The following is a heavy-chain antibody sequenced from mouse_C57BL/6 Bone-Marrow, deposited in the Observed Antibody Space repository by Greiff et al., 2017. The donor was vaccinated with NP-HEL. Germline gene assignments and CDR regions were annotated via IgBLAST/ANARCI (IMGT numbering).Heavy chain of an antibody. CDR2: INPYNGDT. D-gene: IGHD2-14*01. V-gene: IGHV1-20*01. CDR3: ARSKGVRRGKSAMDY. Sequence: EVQLQQSGPELVKPGDSVKISCKASGYSFTGYFMNWVMQSHGKSLEWIGRINPYNGDTFYNQKFKGKATLTVDKSSSTAHMELRSLTSEDSAVYYCARSKGVRRGKSAMDYWGQGTSVTVSS. CDR1: GYSFTGYF. J-gene: IGHJ4*01.